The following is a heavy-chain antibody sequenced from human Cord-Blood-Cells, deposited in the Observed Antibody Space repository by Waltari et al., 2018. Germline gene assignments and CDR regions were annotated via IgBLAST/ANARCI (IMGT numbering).Heavy chain of an antibody. D-gene: IGHD7-27*01. V-gene: IGHV4-34*01. CDR1: GGSFSGYY. J-gene: IGHJ5*02. CDR3: ARSLGGWFDP. CDR2: INHSGST. Sequence: QVQLQQWGAGLLKPSETLSLTCAVSGGSFSGYYWSWIRQPPGKGLEWIGEINHSGSTNYNPSLKSRVTISVDTSKNQFSLKLSSVTAADTAVYYCARSLGGWFDPWGQGTLVTVSS.